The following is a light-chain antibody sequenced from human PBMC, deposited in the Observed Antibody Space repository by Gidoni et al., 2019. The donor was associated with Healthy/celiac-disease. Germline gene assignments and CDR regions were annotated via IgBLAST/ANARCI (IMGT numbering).Light chain of an antibody. Sequence: SSELTQPPPVSVAPGQTARITCGGNNIGSKNVHWYQQKPGQAPVLVIYRDSNRPSGIPERFSGSNSGNTATLTISRAQAGDEADYYCQVWDSSTAGVFGGGTKLTVL. CDR3: QVWDSSTAGV. CDR1: NIGSKN. J-gene: IGLJ2*01. CDR2: RDS. V-gene: IGLV3-9*01.